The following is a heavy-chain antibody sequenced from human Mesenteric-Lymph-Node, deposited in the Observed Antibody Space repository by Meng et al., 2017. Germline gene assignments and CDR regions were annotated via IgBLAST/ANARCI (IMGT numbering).Heavy chain of an antibody. CDR3: ARDPNYYGSGVKKSVDY. Sequence: GGSLRLSCAASGFTFSSYAMHWVRQAPGKGLEWVAVISYDGSNKYYADSVKGRFTISRDNSKNTLYLQMNSLRAEDTAVYYCARDPNYYGSGVKKSVDYWGQGTLVTVSS. J-gene: IGHJ4*02. CDR1: GFTFSSYA. D-gene: IGHD3-10*01. V-gene: IGHV3-30*01. CDR2: ISYDGSNK.